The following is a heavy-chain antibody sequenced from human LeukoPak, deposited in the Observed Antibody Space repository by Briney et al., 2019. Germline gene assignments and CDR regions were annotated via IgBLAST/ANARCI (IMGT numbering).Heavy chain of an antibody. V-gene: IGHV4-31*03. CDR3: ASAIGAGGDFGLDY. D-gene: IGHD3/OR15-3a*01. CDR2: IYYSGST. J-gene: IGHJ4*02. CDR1: GGSISSGGYY. Sequence: SETLSLTCTVSGGSISSGGYYWSWIRQHPGTGLEWIGYIYYSGSTYYNPSLKSRVTISVDTSKNQFSLKLSSVTAADTAVYYCASAIGAGGDFGLDYWGQGTLVTVSS.